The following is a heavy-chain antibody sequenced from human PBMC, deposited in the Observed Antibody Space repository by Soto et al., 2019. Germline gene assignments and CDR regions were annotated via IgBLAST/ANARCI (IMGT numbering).Heavy chain of an antibody. CDR3: ARGGQVVVVTAALDY. CDR2: VNPSGGHT. D-gene: IGHD2-21*02. J-gene: IGHJ4*02. Sequence: QVQLVQSGAEVKKPGASVKVSCKASGDTFTDYYIHWVRQAPGQGLEWMGTVNPSGGHTTYAQHFLGSMTLTRDTSTSTLYMELTSLTSEDTAVYYCARGGQVVVVTAALDYWGQGTLVTVSS. V-gene: IGHV1-46*01. CDR1: GDTFTDYY.